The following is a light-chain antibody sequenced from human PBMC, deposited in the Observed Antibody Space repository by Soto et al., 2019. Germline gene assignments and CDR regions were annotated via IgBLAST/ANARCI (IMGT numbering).Light chain of an antibody. CDR2: LGS. Sequence: DIVMTQSPLSLPVTPGEPASISCRSSQSLLHSNGYNYLDWYLQKPGQSPQLLIYLGSNRASGVPDRFSGSGSGTDFTLXXXXXXXXDVGVYYCMQPLQSWTFGQGTKVDIK. J-gene: IGKJ1*01. CDR1: QSLLHSNGYNY. CDR3: MQPLQSWT. V-gene: IGKV2-28*01.